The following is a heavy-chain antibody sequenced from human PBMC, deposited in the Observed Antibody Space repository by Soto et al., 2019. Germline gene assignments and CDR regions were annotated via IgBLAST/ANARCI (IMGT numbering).Heavy chain of an antibody. V-gene: IGHV1-18*04. CDR3: ARLEDSSGYGDFGY. CDR1: GYTFTSYG. Sequence: ASVRVSCKASGYTFTSYGISWVRQAPGQGLEWMGWISAYNGNTNYAQKLQGRVTMTTDTSTSTAYMELRSLRSDDTAVYYCARLEDSSGYGDFGYWGQGTLVTVSS. J-gene: IGHJ4*02. CDR2: ISAYNGNT. D-gene: IGHD3-22*01.